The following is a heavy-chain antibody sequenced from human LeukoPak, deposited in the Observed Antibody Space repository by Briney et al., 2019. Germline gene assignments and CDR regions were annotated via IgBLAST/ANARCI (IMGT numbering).Heavy chain of an antibody. CDR1: GYTFTGYY. D-gene: IGHD3-10*01. CDR2: INPNSGGT. J-gene: IGHJ4*02. Sequence: ASVKVSCKASGYTFTGYYMHWVRQAPGQGLEWMGWINPNSGGTNYAQKFQGRVTMTRDTSISTAYMELSRLRSDDTAVYYCARDRSITMVRGTHDYWGQGTLVTASS. CDR3: ARDRSITMVRGTHDY. V-gene: IGHV1-2*02.